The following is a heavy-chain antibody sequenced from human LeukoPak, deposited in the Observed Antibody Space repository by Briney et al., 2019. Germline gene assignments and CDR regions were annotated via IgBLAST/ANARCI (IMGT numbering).Heavy chain of an antibody. CDR3: ARGPPNWGYDY. CDR1: GFTFSSYG. D-gene: IGHD7-27*01. V-gene: IGHV3-30*03. CDR2: ISYDGSNK. J-gene: IGHJ4*02. Sequence: GGSLRLSCAASGFTFSSYGMHWVRQAPGKGLEWMAVISYDGSNKYYADSVKGRLTISRDNFKNTLYLHMDSLRVEDTAVYYCARGPPNWGYDYWGPGTLVTVSS.